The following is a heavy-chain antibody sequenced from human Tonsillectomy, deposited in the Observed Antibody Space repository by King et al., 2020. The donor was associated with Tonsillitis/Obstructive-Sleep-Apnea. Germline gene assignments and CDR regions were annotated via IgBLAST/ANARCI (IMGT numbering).Heavy chain of an antibody. V-gene: IGHV1-69*14. CDR1: GGTFSSYA. CDR2: IIPIFGTA. CDR3: ARDRAGDKALSEDDAFDI. D-gene: IGHD7-27*01. J-gene: IGHJ3*02. Sequence: VQLVQSGAEVKKPGASVKVSCKASGGTFSSYAISWVRQAPGQGLEWMGGIIPIFGTAKYAQKFQGRVTITADKSTSTAYMELSSLRSEDTAVYYCARDRAGDKALSEDDAFDIWGQGTMVTISS.